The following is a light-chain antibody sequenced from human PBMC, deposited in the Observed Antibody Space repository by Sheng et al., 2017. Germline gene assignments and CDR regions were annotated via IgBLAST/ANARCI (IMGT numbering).Light chain of an antibody. CDR1: QSLVYSDGNTY. V-gene: IGKV2-30*01. J-gene: IGKJ2*01. Sequence: EVVLTQSPLSLPVTLGQPASISCRASQSLVYSDGNTYLNWFHQRPGQSPRRLIYKVSSRDSGVPDRFSGSASGTDFTLRISGVEADDVGIYYCMQGTHWPYTFGQGTKLEIK. CDR2: KVS. CDR3: MQGTHWPYT.